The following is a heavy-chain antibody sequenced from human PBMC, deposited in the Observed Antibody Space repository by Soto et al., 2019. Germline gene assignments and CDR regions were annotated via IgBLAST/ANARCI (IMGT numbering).Heavy chain of an antibody. CDR3: ARLAPVGSSSSAWYFDY. CDR1: GYSFTSYW. CDR2: IYPGDSAT. Sequence: GESLKISCKGSGYSFTSYWIVWVRQMPGKGLEWMGIIYPGDSATRYSPSFQGQVTISADKSLSTAYLQWSSLKASDTAMYYCARLAPVGSSSSAWYFDYWGQGTLVTVSS. V-gene: IGHV5-51*01. J-gene: IGHJ4*02. D-gene: IGHD6-6*01.